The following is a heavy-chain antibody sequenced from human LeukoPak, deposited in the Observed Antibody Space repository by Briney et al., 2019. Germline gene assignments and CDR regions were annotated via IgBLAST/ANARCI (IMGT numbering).Heavy chain of an antibody. J-gene: IGHJ6*03. V-gene: IGHV3-49*03. D-gene: IGHD4-17*01. CDR1: GFTFGDYA. CDR2: IRSKAYGGTT. CDR3: TRDSGDDYYYYYMDV. Sequence: GGSLRLSCTASGFTFGDYAMSWFRQAPGKGLEWVGFIRSKAYGGTTEYAASVKGRFTVSRDDSKSIAYLQMNSLKTEDTAVYYCTRDSGDDYYYYYMDVWGKGTTVTVSS.